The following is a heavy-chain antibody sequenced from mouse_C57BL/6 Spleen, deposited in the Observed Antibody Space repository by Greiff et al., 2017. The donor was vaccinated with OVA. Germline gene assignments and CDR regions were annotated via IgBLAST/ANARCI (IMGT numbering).Heavy chain of an antibody. J-gene: IGHJ2*01. CDR2: IYPGDGDT. CDR1: GYAFSSSW. CDR3: ARDYPDYYFDY. D-gene: IGHD2-4*01. V-gene: IGHV1-82*01. Sequence: VKLMESGPELVKPGASVKISCKASGYAFSSSWMNWVKQRPGKGLEWIGRIYPGDGDTNYNGKFKGKATLTADKSSSTAYMQLSSLTSEDSAVYFCARDYPDYYFDYWGQGTTLTVSS.